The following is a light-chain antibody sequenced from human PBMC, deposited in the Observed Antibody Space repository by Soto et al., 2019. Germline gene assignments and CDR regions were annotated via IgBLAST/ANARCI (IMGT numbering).Light chain of an antibody. V-gene: IGKV3-20*01. CDR3: QQDGSSSWK. CDR2: GAS. CDR1: QSVSSSY. Sequence: EIVLTQSPGTLSLSPGERATLSCRASQSVSSSYLAWYQQKPGQAPRLLIYGASSRATGIPDRFSGSGSGTDFTLTINRLEPEDFAVYYCQQDGSSSWKFGQGTKV. J-gene: IGKJ1*01.